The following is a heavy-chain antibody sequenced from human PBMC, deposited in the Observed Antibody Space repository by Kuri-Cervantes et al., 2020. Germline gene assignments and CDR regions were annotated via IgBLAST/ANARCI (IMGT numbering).Heavy chain of an antibody. V-gene: IGHV4-34*01. CDR1: GGSFSGYY. CDR2: INHSGSS. CDR3: AGLYSSRRFDY. J-gene: IGHJ4*02. D-gene: IGHD6-13*01. Sequence: SETLSLTCAIYGGSFSGYYWSWIRQPPGKGLEWIGEINHSGSSNYNPSLKSRVTISVDTSKNQFSLKLSSVTAAGTAVYYCAGLYSSRRFDYWGQGTLVTVSS.